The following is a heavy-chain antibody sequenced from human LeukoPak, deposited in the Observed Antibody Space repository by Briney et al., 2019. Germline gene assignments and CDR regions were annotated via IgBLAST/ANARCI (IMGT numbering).Heavy chain of an antibody. CDR2: IYHSGGT. CDR1: GDSINSFDW. V-gene: IGHV4-4*02. D-gene: IGHD2/OR15-2a*01. Sequence: SETLSLTCAVSGDSINSFDWWSWVRQSPARGLEWIGEIYHSGGTNYNPSLKSRVTISIDKSKNQLSLKLTSVTAADTAVYFCVGNGYYALDSWGQGTLVTVAS. CDR3: VGNGYYALDS. J-gene: IGHJ4*02.